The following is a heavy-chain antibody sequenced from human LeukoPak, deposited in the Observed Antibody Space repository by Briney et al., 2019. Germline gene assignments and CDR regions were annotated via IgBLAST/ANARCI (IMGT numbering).Heavy chain of an antibody. J-gene: IGHJ3*02. CDR3: ARDSLTHHDAFDI. V-gene: IGHV3-30-3*01. Sequence: GGSLRLSCAASGFTFSSYAMHWVRQAPGKGLEWVAVISYDGSNKYYADSVKGRFTISRDNSKNTLYLQMNSLRAEDTAVYYCARDSLTHHDAFDIWGQGTMVTVSS. CDR2: ISYDGSNK. D-gene: IGHD3-16*02. CDR1: GFTFSSYA.